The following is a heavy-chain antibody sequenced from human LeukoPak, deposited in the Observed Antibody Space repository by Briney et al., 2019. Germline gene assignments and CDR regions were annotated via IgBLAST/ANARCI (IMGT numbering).Heavy chain of an antibody. Sequence: GGSLRLSCAGSGFTFSTYWMHWVRQAPGKGLVWVSRIHGVDGRTSYADSVKGRFTISRDNAKNTVYLQMNNLRAEDTAVYYCARESTVGPIQTDAFDFWGQGTMVAVSS. CDR2: IHGVDGRT. V-gene: IGHV3-74*01. D-gene: IGHD1-26*01. CDR3: ARESTVGPIQTDAFDF. J-gene: IGHJ3*01. CDR1: GFTFSTYW.